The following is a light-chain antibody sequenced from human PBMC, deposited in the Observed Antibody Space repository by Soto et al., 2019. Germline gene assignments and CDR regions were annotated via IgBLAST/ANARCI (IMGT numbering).Light chain of an antibody. V-gene: IGKV4-1*01. CDR3: QLPNNLPPT. CDR1: QSDLFTSNNKTY. CDR2: WAS. J-gene: IGKJ4*01. Sequence: TNKSESSQSDLFTSNNKTYLGWYQQKPGQPPKLLLSWASARESGVPERFTGSGSGRLLNLSFDSGHAEDAAVHYCQLPNNLPPTLAGGTKVDIK.